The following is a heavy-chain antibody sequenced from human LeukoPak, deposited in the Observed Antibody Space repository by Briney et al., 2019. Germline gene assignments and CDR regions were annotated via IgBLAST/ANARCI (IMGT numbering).Heavy chain of an antibody. V-gene: IGHV3-33*01. CDR2: IWYDGSNK. D-gene: IGHD5-24*01. Sequence: PGRSLRLSCAASGFTFSSYGMHWVRQAPGKGLEWVAVIWYDGSNKYYADSVKGRFTISRDNSKNTLYLQMNSLRAEDTAVYYCAGLTEMATIKNDYWGQGTLVTVSS. CDR1: GFTFSSYG. CDR3: AGLTEMATIKNDY. J-gene: IGHJ4*02.